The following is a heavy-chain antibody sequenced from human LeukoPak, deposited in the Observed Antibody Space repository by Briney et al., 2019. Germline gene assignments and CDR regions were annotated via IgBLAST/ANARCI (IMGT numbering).Heavy chain of an antibody. CDR1: GFTFSSYD. D-gene: IGHD3-22*01. Sequence: PGGSLRLSCEVSGFTFSSYDMHWVRQTTGKGLEWVSGIGTTGDTHYPDSVKGRFTVSRDNAKNSLYLQMNSLRVEDTAVYYCARAGYYYDAFDFWGRGTMVTVSS. CDR3: ARAGYYYDAFDF. V-gene: IGHV3-13*01. CDR2: IGTTGDT. J-gene: IGHJ3*01.